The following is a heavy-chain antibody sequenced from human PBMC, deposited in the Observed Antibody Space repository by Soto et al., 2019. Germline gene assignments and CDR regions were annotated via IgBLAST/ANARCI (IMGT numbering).Heavy chain of an antibody. V-gene: IGHV3-9*01. J-gene: IGHJ4*02. CDR1: GFTFDDYA. Sequence: GGSLRLSCAASGFTFDDYAMHWVRQAPGKGLEWVSGISWNSGSIGYADSVKGRFTISRDNAKNSLYLQMNSLRAEDTAVYYWARETYSSGWTPTFDYWGQGTLVTVSS. CDR2: ISWNSGSI. CDR3: ARETYSSGWTPTFDY. D-gene: IGHD6-19*01.